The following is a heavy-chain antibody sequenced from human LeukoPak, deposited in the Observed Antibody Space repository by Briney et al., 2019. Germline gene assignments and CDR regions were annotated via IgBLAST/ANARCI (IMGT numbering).Heavy chain of an antibody. J-gene: IGHJ4*02. CDR3: ARGLAAAGTS. CDR1: GYTFTSYG. CDR2: IRVYNGNT. Sequence: GASVKVSCKASGYTFTSYGISWVRQAPGQGLEWMGWIRVYNGNTNYAQKFQGRVTMTTDISTNTAYMELRSLRSDDTAVYYCARGLAAAGTSWGQGTLVTVSS. D-gene: IGHD6-13*01. V-gene: IGHV1-18*01.